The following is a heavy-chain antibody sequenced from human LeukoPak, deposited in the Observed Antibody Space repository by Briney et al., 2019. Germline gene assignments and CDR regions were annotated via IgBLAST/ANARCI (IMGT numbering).Heavy chain of an antibody. CDR3: ARDRGGYDYSYGMDV. J-gene: IGHJ6*02. CDR1: GFTFSSYA. V-gene: IGHV3-30*04. CDR2: ISYDGSNK. Sequence: GRSLRLSCAASGFTFSSYAMHWVRQAPGKGLEWVAVISYDGSNKYYADSVKGRFTISRDNSKNTLYLQMNSLRAEDTAVYYCARDRGGYDYSYGMDVWGQGTTVTVSS. D-gene: IGHD3-16*01.